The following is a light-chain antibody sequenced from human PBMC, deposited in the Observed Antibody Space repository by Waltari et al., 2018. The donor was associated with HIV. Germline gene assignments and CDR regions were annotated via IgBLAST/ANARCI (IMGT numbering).Light chain of an antibody. Sequence: QSALTQPRSVSGSPGQSVTISCTGTCSDVGGYNYVSWYQQHPGKAPKLMIYDVSKRPSGVPDRFSGSKSGNTASLTISGLQAEDEADFYCCSYAGDYTFRFGGGTKLTVL. CDR3: CSYAGDYTFR. V-gene: IGLV2-11*01. CDR1: CSDVGGYNY. CDR2: DVS. J-gene: IGLJ3*02.